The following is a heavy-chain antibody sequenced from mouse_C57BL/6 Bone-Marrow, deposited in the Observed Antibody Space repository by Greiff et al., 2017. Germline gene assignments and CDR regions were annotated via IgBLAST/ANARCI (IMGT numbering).Heavy chain of an antibody. CDR3: ARDYGSSYWYFDV. CDR2: IYPRDGST. J-gene: IGHJ1*03. V-gene: IGHV1-85*01. CDR1: GYTFTSYD. Sequence: VQLQQSGPELVKPGASVKLSCKASGYTFTSYDINWVKQRPGQGLEWIGWIYPRDGSTKYNEKFKGKATLTVDTSSSTAYMEIHSLTSEASAVYFWARDYGSSYWYFDVWGTGTTVTVSS. D-gene: IGHD1-1*01.